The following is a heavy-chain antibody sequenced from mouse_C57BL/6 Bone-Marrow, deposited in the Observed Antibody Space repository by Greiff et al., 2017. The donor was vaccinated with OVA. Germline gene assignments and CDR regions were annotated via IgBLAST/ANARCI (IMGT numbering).Heavy chain of an antibody. V-gene: IGHV3-6*01. CDR2: ISYDGSN. D-gene: IGHD2-5*01. J-gene: IGHJ2*01. Sequence: EVQLQESGPGLVKPSQSLSLTCSVTGYSITSGYYWNWIRQFPGNKLEWMGYISYDGSNNYNPSLKNRISITRDTSKNQFFLKLNSVTTEDTATYYCARVRGIYSNYGFDYWGQGTTLTVSS. CDR1: GYSITSGYY. CDR3: ARVRGIYSNYGFDY.